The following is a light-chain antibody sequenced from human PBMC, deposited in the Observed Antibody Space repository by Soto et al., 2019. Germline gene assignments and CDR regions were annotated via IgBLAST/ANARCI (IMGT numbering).Light chain of an antibody. CDR3: QQYASSPRT. Sequence: EIVLTQSPGTLSLSPGERATLFCRASQSFTTSQLAWYQQRPGQAPRVLIFGASRRATGIPDRFSGSGSVTDLTLTISRLEPDDSAVYYCQQYASSPRTFCQGTTVPIK. J-gene: IGKJ1*01. CDR2: GAS. V-gene: IGKV3-20*01. CDR1: QSFTTSQ.